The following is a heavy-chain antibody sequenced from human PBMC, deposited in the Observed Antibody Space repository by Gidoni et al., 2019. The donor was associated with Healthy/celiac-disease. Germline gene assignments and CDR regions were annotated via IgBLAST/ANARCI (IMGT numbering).Heavy chain of an antibody. CDR1: GFTFSSYG. CDR3: ARASDYDILTGYSYYFDY. V-gene: IGHV3-33*01. D-gene: IGHD3-9*01. J-gene: IGHJ4*02. CDR2: ILYDGSNE. Sequence: QVQLVESGGGVVQPGRSLRLSCAASGFTFSSYGMHWVRQAPGKGLEWVAFILYDGSNEYYADSVKGRFTISRDNSKNTLYLQMNSLRAEDTAVYYCARASDYDILTGYSYYFDYWGQGTLVTVSS.